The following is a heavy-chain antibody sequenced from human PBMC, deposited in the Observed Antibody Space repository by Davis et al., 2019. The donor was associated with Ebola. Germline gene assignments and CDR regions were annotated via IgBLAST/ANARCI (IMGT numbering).Heavy chain of an antibody. J-gene: IGHJ4*02. CDR3: ARVVFSGSHGFHY. V-gene: IGHV4-59*01. CDR1: AGSISSYY. CDR2: IYYSGST. Sequence: MPSETLSLTCTVSAGSISSYYWSWIRQPPGKGLEWIGYIYYSGSTNYNPSLKTLVTISVDTSHNQFSLKLTSVPPADTAVYYCARVVFSGSHGFHYCGQGTLVTVSS. D-gene: IGHD1-26*01.